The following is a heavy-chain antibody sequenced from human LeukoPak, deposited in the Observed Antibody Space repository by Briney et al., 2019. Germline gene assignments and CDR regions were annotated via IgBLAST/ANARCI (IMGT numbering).Heavy chain of an antibody. J-gene: IGHJ4*02. CDR2: ISGSGNII. V-gene: IGHV3-11*04. D-gene: IGHD1-26*01. CDR1: GFTFSDHY. Sequence: KPGGSLRLSCAASGFTFSDHYRCWIRQAPGKGPEWVSYISGSGNIIHYADSVKGRFTLSRDNAKNSLFLQMNNLRAEDTAVCHCARDGEQMYEVYDYWGERTLGTVSS. CDR3: ARDGEQMYEVYDY.